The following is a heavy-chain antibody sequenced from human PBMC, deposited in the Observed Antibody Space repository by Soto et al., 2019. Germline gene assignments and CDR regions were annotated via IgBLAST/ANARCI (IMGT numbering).Heavy chain of an antibody. J-gene: IGHJ5*02. V-gene: IGHV4-59*01. CDR3: ARIYGGNWFDP. Sequence: QVQLQESGPGLVKPSETLSLTCTVSGGSISSYYWSWIRQPPGKGLEWIGYIYYSGSTNYNPSLRGRVTISVDTCKNQFSLKLSSVTAADTAVYYCARIYGGNWFDPWGQGTLVTVSS. D-gene: IGHD3-16*01. CDR2: IYYSGST. CDR1: GGSISSYY.